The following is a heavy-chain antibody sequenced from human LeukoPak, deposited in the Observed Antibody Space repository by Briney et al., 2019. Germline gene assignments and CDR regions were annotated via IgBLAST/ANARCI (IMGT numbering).Heavy chain of an antibody. D-gene: IGHD1-14*01. CDR3: AKQVGSTGKTDAFDI. V-gene: IGHV3-30-3*02. CDR1: GFAFSSYA. CDR2: ISYDGSNK. Sequence: GRSLRLSCAASGFAFSSYAMHWVRQAPGKGLEWVAVISYDGSNKYYADSVKGRFTISRDNAKNSPYLQMNSLRAEDTAVYYCAKQVGSTGKTDAFDIWGQGTMVTVSS. J-gene: IGHJ3*02.